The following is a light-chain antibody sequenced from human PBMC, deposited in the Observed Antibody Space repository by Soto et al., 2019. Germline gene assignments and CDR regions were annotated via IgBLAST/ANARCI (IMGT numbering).Light chain of an antibody. CDR1: QSINNY. J-gene: IGKJ1*01. Sequence: DIQMTQSPSTLSASVGDRVTITCRASQSINNYLAWYQQKPGKAPKLLIYKASTLESGVPSRFSCSGSGTEFTLPISSLQPDDLATYYCQQYETCPRTFGQGTKVEIK. CDR3: QQYETCPRT. V-gene: IGKV1-5*03. CDR2: KAS.